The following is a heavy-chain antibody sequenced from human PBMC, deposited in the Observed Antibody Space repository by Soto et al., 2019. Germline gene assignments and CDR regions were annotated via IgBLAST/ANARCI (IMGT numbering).Heavy chain of an antibody. D-gene: IGHD1-26*01. V-gene: IGHV3-73*02. J-gene: IGHJ5*02. CDR1: GFTFSGSV. CDR2: VRTKVQDYAT. CDR3: TRTGGYIGSYQEFDR. Sequence: EVQLVESGGGWVQPGGSLKLSCAASGFTFSGSVIHWVRQGSGKGLEWVGRVRTKVQDYATAYAVSVKGRFTVSRDDSENTAYLQMDSLKIDDTAVYYCTRTGGYIGSYQEFDRWGQGTLVTVSS.